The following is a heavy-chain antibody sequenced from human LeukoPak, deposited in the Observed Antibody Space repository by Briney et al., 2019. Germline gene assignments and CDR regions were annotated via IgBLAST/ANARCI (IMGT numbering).Heavy chain of an antibody. V-gene: IGHV1-69*05. CDR2: PIFVTA. Sequence: PIFVTANYAQKFQGRVTITTDESTSTAYMELSSLRSEDTAVYYCARDSYYYGSGSAFDYWGQGTLVTVSS. CDR3: ARDSYYYGSGSAFDY. J-gene: IGHJ4*02. D-gene: IGHD3-10*01.